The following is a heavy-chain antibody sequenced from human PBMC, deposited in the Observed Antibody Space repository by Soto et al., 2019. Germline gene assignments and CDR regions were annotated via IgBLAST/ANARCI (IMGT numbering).Heavy chain of an antibody. CDR3: AKSPRRGYEPPWDY. J-gene: IGHJ4*02. D-gene: IGHD5-12*01. CDR1: GFTFSTDG. V-gene: IGHV3-23*01. CDR2: ISSSGDST. Sequence: EVHLLESGGALVQPGGTLRLSCAGSGFTFSTDGMNWVRQAPGKGLEWVSGISSSGDSTYYADYVKGRFTISRDNSKSTLYLQMDSLRAEDTAIYFCAKSPRRGYEPPWDYWGQGTLVTVSS.